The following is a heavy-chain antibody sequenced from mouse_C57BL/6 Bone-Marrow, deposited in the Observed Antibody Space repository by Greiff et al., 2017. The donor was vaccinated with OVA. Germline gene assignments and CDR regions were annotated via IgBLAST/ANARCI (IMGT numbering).Heavy chain of an antibody. CDR1: GYTFTSYG. D-gene: IGHD1-1*01. Sequence: QVQLKQSGAELARPGASVKLSCKASGYTFTSYGISWVKQRPGQGLEWIGEISPRSGTTYYNEKFKGKATLTADNSSSTAYMELSRLTSEDCAVYLCERGDYYSSSYGYYARDYWGQGTSVTVSS. CDR2: ISPRSGTT. J-gene: IGHJ4*01. V-gene: IGHV1-81*01. CDR3: ERGDYYSSSYGYYARDY.